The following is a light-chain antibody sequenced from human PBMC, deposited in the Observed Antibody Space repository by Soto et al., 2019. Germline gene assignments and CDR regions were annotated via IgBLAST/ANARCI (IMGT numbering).Light chain of an antibody. CDR2: GAS. CDR3: QQYGSSPQT. CDR1: QSVSSNY. Sequence: EIVLTQSPATLSLSPGERATLSCRASQSVSSNYLAWYQQKPGQAPRLLIYGASSRATGIPDRFSGSGSGTDSTLTISRLEPEDFAVYSCQQYGSSPQTFGQGTKLEIK. J-gene: IGKJ2*01. V-gene: IGKV3-20*01.